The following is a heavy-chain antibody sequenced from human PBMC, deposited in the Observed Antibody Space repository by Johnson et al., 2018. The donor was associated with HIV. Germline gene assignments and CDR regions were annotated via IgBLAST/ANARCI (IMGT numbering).Heavy chain of an antibody. J-gene: IGHJ3*02. CDR3: TTVLRPKPLDAFDI. V-gene: IGHV3-30*02. CDR2: IRYDGSNK. CDR1: GFTFSSYG. Sequence: QVQLVESGGGLVQPGGSLRLSCVASGFTFSSYGMHWVRQAPGKGLEWVAFIRYDGSNKYYADSVKGRFTISRDNSKNTPYLQMNSLKTEDTAVYYCTTVLRPKPLDAFDIWGQGTMVTVSS.